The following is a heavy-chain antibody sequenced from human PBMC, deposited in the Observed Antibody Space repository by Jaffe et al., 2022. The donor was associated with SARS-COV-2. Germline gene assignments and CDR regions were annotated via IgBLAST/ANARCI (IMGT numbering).Heavy chain of an antibody. V-gene: IGHV3-53*01. Sequence: EVQVVESGGGLIQPGGSLRLSCAASGFTVSSNYMSWVRQAPGKGLEWVSVIYTGGTTKYADSVKGRFTISRDNSKNTVYLQMNSLRAEDTAVYYCVRAAWDYWGQGTLVTVSS. CDR2: IYTGGTT. J-gene: IGHJ4*02. CDR3: VRAAWDY. CDR1: GFTVSSNY.